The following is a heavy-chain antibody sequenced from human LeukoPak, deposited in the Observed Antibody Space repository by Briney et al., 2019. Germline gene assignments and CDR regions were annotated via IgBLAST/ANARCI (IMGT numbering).Heavy chain of an antibody. V-gene: IGHV3-30*02. CDR1: ELTFSTYS. D-gene: IGHD6-13*01. J-gene: IGHJ5*02. CDR2: IWYGGSNK. Sequence: GGSLRLSCAASELTFSTYSMNWVRQAPGKGLEWVAVIWYGGSNKYYADSVKGRFTISRDNSKNTLYLQMNSLRAEDTAVYYCAKEGGEYSSSSWFDPWGQGTLVTVSS. CDR3: AKEGGEYSSSSWFDP.